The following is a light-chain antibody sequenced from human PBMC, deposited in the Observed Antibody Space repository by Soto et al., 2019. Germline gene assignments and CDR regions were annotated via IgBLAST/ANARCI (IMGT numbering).Light chain of an antibody. CDR2: GTS. Sequence: EIVMPQSPATLSVSPLERATLSCRASQSVKSNLAWYQQKAGQAPRLLISGTSTRATGISARFSGSGSGTEFTLTISSLQSEDFAVYYCQKYNNWPGTVGQGTKVDIK. CDR3: QKYNNWPGT. J-gene: IGKJ1*01. V-gene: IGKV3-15*01. CDR1: QSVKSN.